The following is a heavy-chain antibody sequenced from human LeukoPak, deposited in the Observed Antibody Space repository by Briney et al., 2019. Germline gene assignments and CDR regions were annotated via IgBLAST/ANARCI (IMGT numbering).Heavy chain of an antibody. J-gene: IGHJ4*02. CDR3: AGVGGARVY. D-gene: IGHD1-26*01. CDR1: GFTLSSYW. V-gene: IGHV3-74*01. Sequence: PGGSLRLSCAASGFTLSSYWMYWVRQAPGKGLVWVSRINSDGSITNYADSVKGRFTISRDNAKNTLYLQMNSLRAEDTAVYYCAGVGGARVYWGQGTLVTVSP. CDR2: INSDGSIT.